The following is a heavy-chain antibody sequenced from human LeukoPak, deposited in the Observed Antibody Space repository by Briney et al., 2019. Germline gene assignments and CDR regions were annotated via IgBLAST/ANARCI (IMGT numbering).Heavy chain of an antibody. Sequence: GGSLRLSCAASGFTFSNAWMGWVRQAPGKGLEWVGRIKSKTDGGTTDYAAPVKGRFTISRDDSKNTLYLQMNSLRAEDTAVYYCAKVRWDHRELLLALDYWGQGTLVTVSS. CDR2: IKSKTDGGTT. CDR1: GFTFSNAW. V-gene: IGHV3-15*01. D-gene: IGHD1-26*01. J-gene: IGHJ4*02. CDR3: AKVRWDHRELLLALDY.